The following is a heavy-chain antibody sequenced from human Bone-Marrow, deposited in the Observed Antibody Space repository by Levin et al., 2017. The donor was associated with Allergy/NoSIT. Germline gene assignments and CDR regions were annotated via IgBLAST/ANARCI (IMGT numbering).Heavy chain of an antibody. J-gene: IGHJ6*02. CDR3: ARDRDIVVVPAAIPLSYYYYGMDV. V-gene: IGHV3-21*01. Sequence: GESLKISCAASGFTFSSYSMNWVRQAPGKGLEWVSSISSSSSYIYYADSVKGRFTISRDNAKNSLYLQMNSLRAEDTAVYYCARDRDIVVVPAAIPLSYYYYGMDVWGQGTTVTVSS. CDR2: ISSSSSYI. CDR1: GFTFSSYS. D-gene: IGHD2-2*02.